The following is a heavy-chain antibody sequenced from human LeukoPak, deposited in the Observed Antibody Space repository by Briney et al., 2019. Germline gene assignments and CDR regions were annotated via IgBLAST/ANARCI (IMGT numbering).Heavy chain of an antibody. Sequence: SEILSLTCIVSGGSISTHYWNWIRQPPGEGLEWIGYMRYDGSTNYNPSLKSRVIISMDTSKYQLSLKLTPVTAADTAVYYCARGGEYSSEYNWFDPWGQGTLVTVSS. V-gene: IGHV4-59*11. J-gene: IGHJ5*02. CDR3: ARGGEYSSEYNWFDP. D-gene: IGHD6-25*01. CDR2: MRYDGST. CDR1: GGSISTHY.